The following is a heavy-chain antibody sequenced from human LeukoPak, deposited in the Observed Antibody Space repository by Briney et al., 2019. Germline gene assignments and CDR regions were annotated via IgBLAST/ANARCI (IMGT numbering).Heavy chain of an antibody. CDR2: FDPEDGET. D-gene: IGHD3-22*01. Sequence: ASVKVSCKVSGYTLTELSMHWVRQAPGKGLEWMGGFDPEDGETIYAQKFQGRVTMTEDTSTDTAYMELSSLRSEDTAVYYCATRLLRNYYDSSGYPYYFDYWGQGTLVTVSS. CDR1: GYTLTELS. CDR3: ATRLLRNYYDSSGYPYYFDY. J-gene: IGHJ4*02. V-gene: IGHV1-24*01.